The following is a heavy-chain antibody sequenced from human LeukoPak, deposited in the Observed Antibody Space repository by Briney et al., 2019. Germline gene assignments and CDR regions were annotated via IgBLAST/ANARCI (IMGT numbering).Heavy chain of an antibody. Sequence: GRSLRLSCAASGFSFSSYAMYWVRQAPGKGLEYVSAISGNGFNTNYANSVKGRFTISRDNSNGTLFLQMGSLSAEDMAVYYCARGISFSSSWPFDYWGQGTLVTVSS. D-gene: IGHD2-2*01. CDR1: GFSFSSYA. CDR3: ARGISFSSSWPFDY. J-gene: IGHJ4*02. CDR2: ISGNGFNT. V-gene: IGHV3-64*01.